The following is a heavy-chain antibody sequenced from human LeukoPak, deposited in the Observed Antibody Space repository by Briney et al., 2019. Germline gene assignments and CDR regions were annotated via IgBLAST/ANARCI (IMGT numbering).Heavy chain of an antibody. CDR3: ARTQGLYGAADY. V-gene: IGHV5-51*01. D-gene: IGHD2-2*02. CDR1: GYTFSDLW. J-gene: IGHJ4*02. CDR2: VYPADSDT. Sequence: AGESLKISCQASGYTFSDLWIGWVRQMPGQGLEWMGSVYPADSDTRYSPSFQGHVTISADKSISTAFLQWNSLQSSDSGIYFCARTQGLYGAADYWGQGTLVISSS.